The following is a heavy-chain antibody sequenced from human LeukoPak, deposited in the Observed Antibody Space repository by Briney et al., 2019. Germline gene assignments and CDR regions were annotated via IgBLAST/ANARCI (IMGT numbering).Heavy chain of an antibody. V-gene: IGHV3-74*03. J-gene: IGHJ4*02. CDR2: INSDGSTT. CDR3: ASGGYSSGWYYFDY. Sequence: PGGSLRLSCVASEFTFSSYWMHWVRHAPGEGLVWVSVINSDGSTTPYADSVKGRFTISRDNAKNTLYLQMNSLRAEDTAVYYCASGGYSSGWYYFDYWGQGTLVTVSS. CDR1: EFTFSSYW. D-gene: IGHD6-19*01.